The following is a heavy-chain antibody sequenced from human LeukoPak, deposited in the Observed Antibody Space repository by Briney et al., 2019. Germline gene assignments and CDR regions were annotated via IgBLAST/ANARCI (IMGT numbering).Heavy chain of an antibody. V-gene: IGHV3-21*01. Sequence: GGSLRLSCAASGFTFSSYSMNWVRQAPGKGLEWVSSIGSTSSYIYYADSVNGRFTISRDNAKNSLYLQMNSLRAEDTAVYYCARGYCSSTSCYGTPYYYYGMDVWGQGTTVTVSS. D-gene: IGHD2-2*01. CDR2: IGSTSSYI. CDR1: GFTFSSYS. CDR3: ARGYCSSTSCYGTPYYYYGMDV. J-gene: IGHJ6*02.